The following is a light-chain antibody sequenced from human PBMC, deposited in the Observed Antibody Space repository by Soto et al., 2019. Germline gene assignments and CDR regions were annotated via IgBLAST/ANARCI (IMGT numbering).Light chain of an antibody. CDR2: KDN. CDR1: ALPKQY. Sequence: SYELTQPPSVSVSPGQTARITCSGDALPKQYAYWYQQKPGQAPVVVIYKDNGRPSGIPERFSGSSSGTTVTLTISGVQAEDEAYYYCHSSDSSGRYPYVFGTGTKVTVL. J-gene: IGLJ1*01. CDR3: HSSDSSGRYPYV. V-gene: IGLV3-25*02.